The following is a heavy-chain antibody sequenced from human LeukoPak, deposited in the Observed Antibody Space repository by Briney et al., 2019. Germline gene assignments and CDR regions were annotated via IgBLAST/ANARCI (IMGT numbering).Heavy chain of an antibody. J-gene: IGHJ3*01. Sequence: GGSLRLSFAASEFTFSTYCMHWVRQAPGKGLVWVSRINSDGTNTDYADSVKGRFTISRDNAKNTLHMQMNSLRVDDTAVYYCVREASGVSSSAFDVWGQGTMVTVSS. CDR1: EFTFSTYC. CDR2: INSDGTNT. D-gene: IGHD1-26*01. CDR3: VREASGVSSSAFDV. V-gene: IGHV3-74*01.